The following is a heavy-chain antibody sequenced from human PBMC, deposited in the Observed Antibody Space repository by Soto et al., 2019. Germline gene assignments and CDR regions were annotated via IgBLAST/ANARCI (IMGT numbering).Heavy chain of an antibody. J-gene: IGHJ5*02. V-gene: IGHV1-2*02. CDR3: ARVTLKAGNWFDP. CDR1: GYTFTDYF. D-gene: IGHD5-18*01. CDR2: INPHSRGT. Sequence: ASVKVSCKASGYTFTDYFIHWVRQAPGQGLEWIGWINPHSRGTNYAQKFQGRVTMTRDTSNNTAYMELRGLISDDTAVYYCARVTLKAGNWFDPWGQGTLVIVSS.